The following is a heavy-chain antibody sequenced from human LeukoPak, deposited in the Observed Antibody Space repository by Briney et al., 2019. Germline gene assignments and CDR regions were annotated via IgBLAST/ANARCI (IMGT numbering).Heavy chain of an antibody. CDR2: IYASGST. J-gene: IGHJ5*02. Sequence: SETLSLTCAVSGGSISSGSYRWSWIRQPAGKGLEWIGRIYASGSTNYNPSLKSRLTISVDTSKNQFSLKLSSVTAADTAVYYCARDSGIASPGRFDPWGQGTLVTVSS. D-gene: IGHD6-13*01. CDR3: ARDSGIASPGRFDP. CDR1: GGSISSGSYR. V-gene: IGHV4-61*02.